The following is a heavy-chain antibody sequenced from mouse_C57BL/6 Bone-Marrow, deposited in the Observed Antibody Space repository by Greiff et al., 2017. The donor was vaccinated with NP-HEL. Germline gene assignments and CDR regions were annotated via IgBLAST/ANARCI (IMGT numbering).Heavy chain of an antibody. CDR1: GYTFTSYG. CDR2: IYPRSGNT. CDR3: AREKITTVVATRYFDV. V-gene: IGHV1-81*01. J-gene: IGHJ1*03. D-gene: IGHD1-1*01. Sequence: QVQLKESGAELARPGASVKLSCKASGYTFTSYGISWVKQRTGQGLEWIGEIYPRSGNTYYNEKFKGKATLTADKSSSTAYMELRSLTSEDSAVYFCAREKITTVVATRYFDVWGTGTTVTVSS.